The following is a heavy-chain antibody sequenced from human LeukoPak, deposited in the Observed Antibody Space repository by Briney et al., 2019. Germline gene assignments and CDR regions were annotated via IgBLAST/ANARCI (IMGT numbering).Heavy chain of an antibody. J-gene: IGHJ4*02. CDR2: IKQEGSEK. D-gene: IGHD3-16*01. Sequence: GGSLRLSCAASGFTFSSYWMSWVRQAPGKGLEWVANIKQEGSEKYYVDSVKGRFTISRDNAKNSLYLQMNSLRAEDTAVYYCASGGGGMVIGDYWGQGTLVTVSS. V-gene: IGHV3-7*02. CDR3: ASGGGGMVIGDY. CDR1: GFTFSSYW.